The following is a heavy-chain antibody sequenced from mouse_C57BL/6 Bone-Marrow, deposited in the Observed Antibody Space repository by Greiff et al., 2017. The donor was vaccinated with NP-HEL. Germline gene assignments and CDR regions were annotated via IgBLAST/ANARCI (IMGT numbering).Heavy chain of an antibody. J-gene: IGHJ2*01. CDR2: ISSGSSTI. Sequence: EVKLVESGGGLVKPGGSLKLSCAASGFTFSDYGMHWVRQAPEKGLEWVAYISSGSSTIYYADTVKGRFTISRDNAKNTLFLQMTSLRSEETAMYYCATLRGKKGFDYWGQGTTLTVSS. CDR1: GFTFSDYG. CDR3: ATLRGKKGFDY. V-gene: IGHV5-17*01. D-gene: IGHD2-1*01.